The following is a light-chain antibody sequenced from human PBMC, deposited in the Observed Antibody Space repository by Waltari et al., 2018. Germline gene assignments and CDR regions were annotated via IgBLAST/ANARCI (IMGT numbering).Light chain of an antibody. J-gene: IGKJ4*01. V-gene: IGKV1-16*01. Sequence: DIQMTQSPSSLAASVGDRVTITCRASQGISKFLAWFRQKPGKAPESLIYGASSLQSGVLSRFSGSGSGTDFTLTISSLQPEDFASYYCQQYKTFPLTFGGGTKVEIK. CDR1: QGISKF. CDR3: QQYKTFPLT. CDR2: GAS.